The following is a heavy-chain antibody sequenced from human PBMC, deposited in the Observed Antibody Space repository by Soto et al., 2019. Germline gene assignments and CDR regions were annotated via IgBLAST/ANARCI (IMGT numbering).Heavy chain of an antibody. CDR2: ISSNGGST. D-gene: IGHD7-27*01. CDR1: GFTFSSYA. CDR3: VKVILTGDGLGIDAFDI. J-gene: IGHJ3*02. Sequence: GGSLRLSCSASGFTFSSYAMHWVRQAPGKGLEYVSAISSNGGSTYYADSVKGRFTISRDNSKNTLYLQMSSLRAEDTALYYCVKVILTGDGLGIDAFDIWGQGTMVTVSS. V-gene: IGHV3-64D*06.